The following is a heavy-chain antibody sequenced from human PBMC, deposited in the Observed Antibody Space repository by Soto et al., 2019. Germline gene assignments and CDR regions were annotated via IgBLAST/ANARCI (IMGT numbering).Heavy chain of an antibody. CDR1: GFTFTNDA. J-gene: IGHJ4*02. D-gene: IGHD3-16*01. CDR2: IGGSDGRT. V-gene: IGHV3-23*01. CDR3: ARRGSDYSYFDY. Sequence: EVQLLESGGGLVQPGGSLRLSCAASGFTFTNDAMRWVRQAPGKGLEWISTIGGSDGRTYYADSVKGRFTISKDNSKNTLYLQMNNLRAEDTAIYYCARRGSDYSYFDYWGQGTLVTVSS.